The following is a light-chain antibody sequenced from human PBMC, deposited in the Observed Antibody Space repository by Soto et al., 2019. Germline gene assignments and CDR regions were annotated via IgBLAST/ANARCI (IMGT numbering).Light chain of an antibody. Sequence: DVVLTQSPLSLPVTLGQPASISCRSSQSLVYNDGNIYLNWFQQRPGQSPRRLIYKVSNRDSGVPDRFSGSGSGTDFTLQISRVEAEDVGVYYCMQGKHSWTVGQGTKVDIK. CDR1: QSLVYNDGNIY. CDR2: KVS. V-gene: IGKV2-30*01. J-gene: IGKJ1*01. CDR3: MQGKHSWT.